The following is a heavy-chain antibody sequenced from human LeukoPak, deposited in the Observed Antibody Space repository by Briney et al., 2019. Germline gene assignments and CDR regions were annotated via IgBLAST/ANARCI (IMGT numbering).Heavy chain of an antibody. J-gene: IGHJ4*02. V-gene: IGHV3-30-3*01. CDR3: ARNMYSSGWYGGDY. CDR2: ISYDGSNK. D-gene: IGHD6-19*01. Sequence: GGSLRLSCAASGFTFSSYAMHWVRQAPGKGLEWVAVISYDGSNKYYADSVKGRFTISRDNSKNTLYLQMNSLRAEDTAVYYCARNMYSSGWYGGDYWGQGTLVTVSS. CDR1: GFTFSSYA.